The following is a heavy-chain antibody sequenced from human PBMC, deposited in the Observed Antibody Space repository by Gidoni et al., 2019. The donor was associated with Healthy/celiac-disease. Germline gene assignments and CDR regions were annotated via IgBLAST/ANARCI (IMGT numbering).Heavy chain of an antibody. CDR2: IGTAGDT. CDR1: GFTFSSYD. V-gene: IGHV3-13*04. CDR3: ARGWRPYYFDY. D-gene: IGHD6-13*01. J-gene: IGHJ4*02. Sequence: EVQLVESGGGLVQPGGSLRLSCAASGFTFSSYDMHCVRQATGKGLEWVSAIGTAGDTYYPGSVKGRFTISRENAKNSLYLQMNSLRAGDTAVYYCARGWRPYYFDYWGQGTLVTVSS.